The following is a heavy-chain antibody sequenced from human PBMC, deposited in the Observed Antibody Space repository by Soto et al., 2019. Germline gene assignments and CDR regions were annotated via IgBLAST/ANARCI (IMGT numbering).Heavy chain of an antibody. CDR1: GFTFSSYA. CDR2: ISGSGGST. V-gene: IGHV3-23*01. J-gene: IGHJ1*01. CDR3: PLWKKDSSSSIGYFQH. D-gene: IGHD6-6*01. Sequence: GESLKISCAASGFTFSSYAMSWVRQAPGKGLEWVSAISGSGGSTYYADSVKGRFTISRDNSKNTLYLQMNSLRAEDTAVYYCPLWKKDSSSSIGYFQHWGQGTLVTVSS.